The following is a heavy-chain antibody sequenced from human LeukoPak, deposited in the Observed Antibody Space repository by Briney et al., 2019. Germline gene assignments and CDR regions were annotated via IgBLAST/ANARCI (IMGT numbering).Heavy chain of an antibody. CDR3: TTTRAHQFDF. CDR2: IYYTGNT. CDR1: GGSVSSGDYY. D-gene: IGHD4-11*01. Sequence: SQTLSLTCTVSGGSVSSGDYYCTWIRQHPGKGLEWIGFIYYTGNTYYNPSLKSRLTMSLDTSKNQFSLKLSSVTAADTAVYYCTTTRAHQFDFWGQGTLVTVSS. J-gene: IGHJ4*02. V-gene: IGHV4-31*03.